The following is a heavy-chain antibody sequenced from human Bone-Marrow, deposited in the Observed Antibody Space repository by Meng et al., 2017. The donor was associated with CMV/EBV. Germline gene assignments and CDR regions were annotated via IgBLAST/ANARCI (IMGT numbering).Heavy chain of an antibody. J-gene: IGHJ4*02. D-gene: IGHD3-10*01. CDR2: IQPDGGNK. CDR1: GFDFSNYD. CDR3: ANGGSYYASRNPSGFDY. V-gene: IGHV3-30*02. Sequence: GESLKISCVASGFDFSNYDMHWVRQSPGKGLEWVALIQPDGGNKYYADSLKGRFTVSRDNSKSTLYLHMNSLRPEDTAVYYCANGGSYYASRNPSGFDYWGQGTLVTVSS.